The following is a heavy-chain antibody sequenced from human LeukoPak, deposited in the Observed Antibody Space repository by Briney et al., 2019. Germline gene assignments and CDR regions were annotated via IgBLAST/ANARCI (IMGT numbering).Heavy chain of an antibody. Sequence: SETPSLTCTVSGGSISSYYWTWIRQPPGKGLEWIGYIYYSGGTNYNPSLKSRVTISVDTSKNQFSLKLSSVTAADTAVYYCARDRGGYNYDFWSGYFTYYYYGMDVWGQGTTVTVSS. J-gene: IGHJ6*02. CDR1: GGSISSYY. D-gene: IGHD3-3*01. CDR3: ARDRGGYNYDFWSGYFTYYYYGMDV. V-gene: IGHV4-59*01. CDR2: IYYSGGT.